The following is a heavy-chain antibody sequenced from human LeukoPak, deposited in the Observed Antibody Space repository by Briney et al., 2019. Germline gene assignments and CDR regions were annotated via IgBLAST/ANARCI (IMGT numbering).Heavy chain of an antibody. CDR2: INPNSGGT. J-gene: IGHJ4*02. CDR3: ARLDYYDSSAYYGGEGFDY. V-gene: IGHV1-2*02. D-gene: IGHD3-22*01. Sequence: AASLKVSCKASGYTFTGYDMHWVRQAPGQGLEWLAWINPNSGGTNYAQKFQGRVTMTRDTSISTAYMELSRLRSDDTAVYYCARLDYYDSSAYYGGEGFDYWGQGTLVTVSS. CDR1: GYTFTGYD.